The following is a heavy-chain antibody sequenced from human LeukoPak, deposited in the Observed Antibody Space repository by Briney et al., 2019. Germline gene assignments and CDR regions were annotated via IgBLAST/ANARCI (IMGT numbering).Heavy chain of an antibody. Sequence: ASVKVSCKASGYTFTSYGISWVRQAPGQGLEWMGWISAYNGNTNYAQKHQGRVTMTTDTSTSTAYMELRSLRSDDTAVYYCARDEYSSSWYYFDYWGQGTLVTVSS. D-gene: IGHD6-13*01. V-gene: IGHV1-18*01. CDR3: ARDEYSSSWYYFDY. CDR1: GYTFTSYG. J-gene: IGHJ4*02. CDR2: ISAYNGNT.